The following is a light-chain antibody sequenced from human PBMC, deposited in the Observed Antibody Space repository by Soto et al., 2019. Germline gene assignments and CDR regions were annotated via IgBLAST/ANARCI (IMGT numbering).Light chain of an antibody. CDR2: LNSDGSH. J-gene: IGLJ2*01. CDR1: SGHSSYA. V-gene: IGLV4-69*01. CDR3: QLWGTGIDVV. Sequence: QPVLTQSPSASASLGASVKLTCTLSSGHSSYAIAWHQQQPEKGPRYLMKLNSDGSHSKGDGIPDRFSGSSSGAERYLPISSLQSEDEADYYCQLWGTGIDVVFGGGTKVPVL.